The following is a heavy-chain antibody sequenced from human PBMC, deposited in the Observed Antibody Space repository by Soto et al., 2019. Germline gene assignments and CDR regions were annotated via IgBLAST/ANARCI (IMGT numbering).Heavy chain of an antibody. CDR2: INSDGSST. D-gene: IGHD6-13*01. V-gene: IGHV3-74*01. J-gene: IGHJ4*02. CDR3: ARVEGSSSWYIDY. CDR1: EFSFSSYW. Sequence: PGGSLRLSCATSEFSFSSYWMHWVRQVPGKGLVWVSRINSDGSSTTYADSVKGRFTISRDNGKNTLYLQMNSLRAEDTALYYCARVEGSSSWYIDYWGQGTLVTVPQ.